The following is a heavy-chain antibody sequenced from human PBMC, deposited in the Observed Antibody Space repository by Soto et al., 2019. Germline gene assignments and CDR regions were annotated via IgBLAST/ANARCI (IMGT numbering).Heavy chain of an antibody. V-gene: IGHV3-21*01. CDR3: ARDGDLWFGELLDQNWFDP. D-gene: IGHD3-10*01. CDR2: ISSSSSYI. CDR1: GFTFSSYS. J-gene: IGHJ5*02. Sequence: EVQLVESGGGLVKPGGSLRLSCAASGFTFSSYSMNWVRQAPGKGLEWVSSISSSSSYIYYADSVKGRFTISRDNAKNSLYLQMNSLRAEDPAVYYCARDGDLWFGELLDQNWFDPWGQGTLVTVSS.